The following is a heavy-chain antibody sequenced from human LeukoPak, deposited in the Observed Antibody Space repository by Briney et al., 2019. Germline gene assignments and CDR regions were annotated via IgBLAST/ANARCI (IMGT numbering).Heavy chain of an antibody. J-gene: IGHJ5*02. CDR1: GFTFSSFV. D-gene: IGHD6-6*01. V-gene: IGHV3-23*01. CDR2: LYGSGSGT. CDR3: AAGGRSSSSSRNWFDP. Sequence: GGSLRLSCAASGFTFSSFVMNWVRQAPGRGLEWVSGLYGSGSGTFCADSVKGRFTISRDNSKNTLYLQMNSLRDEDTAVYYCAAGGRSSSSSRNWFDPWGQGTLVTVSS.